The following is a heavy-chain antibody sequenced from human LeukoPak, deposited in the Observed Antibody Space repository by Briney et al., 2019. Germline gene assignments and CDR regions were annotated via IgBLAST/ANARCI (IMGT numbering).Heavy chain of an antibody. CDR1: GGSISSSSYY. V-gene: IGHV4-39*01. D-gene: IGHD3-10*01. CDR2: IYYSGST. Sequence: SETQSLTCTVSGGSISSSSYYWGWIRQPPGKGLEWIGSIYYSGSTYYNPSLKSRVTISVDTSKNQFSLKLSSVTAADTAVYYCARPLSQLVRGAKFYSPLWYSDLWGRGTLLTVSS. J-gene: IGHJ2*01. CDR3: ARPLSQLVRGAKFYSPLWYSDL.